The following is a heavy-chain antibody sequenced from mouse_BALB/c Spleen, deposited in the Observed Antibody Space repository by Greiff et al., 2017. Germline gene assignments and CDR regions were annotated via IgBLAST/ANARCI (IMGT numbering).Heavy chain of an antibody. J-gene: IGHJ3*01. D-gene: IGHD3-2*01. CDR3: ARGDSSGYLFAY. CDR2: IFPGSGNT. V-gene: IGHV1-66*01. Sequence: QVQLQQSGPELVKPGASVKISCKASGYSFTSYYIHWVKQRPGQGLEWIGWIFPGSGNTKYNEKFKGKATLTADTSSSTAYMQLSSLTSEDSAVYFCARGDSSGYLFAYWGQGTLVTVSA. CDR1: GYSFTSYY.